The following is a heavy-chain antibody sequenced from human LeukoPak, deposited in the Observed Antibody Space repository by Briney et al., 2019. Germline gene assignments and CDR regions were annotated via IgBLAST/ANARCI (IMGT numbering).Heavy chain of an antibody. V-gene: IGHV3-30*02. CDR3: AKRGQWLVLGAFDI. Sequence: PGGSLRLSCAASGLTFSIYSMNWVRQAPGKGLEWVAFIRYDGSNKYYADSVKGRFTISRDNSKNTLYLQMNSLRAEDTAVYYCAKRGQWLVLGAFDIWGQGTMVTVSS. D-gene: IGHD6-19*01. CDR2: IRYDGSNK. J-gene: IGHJ3*02. CDR1: GLTFSIYS.